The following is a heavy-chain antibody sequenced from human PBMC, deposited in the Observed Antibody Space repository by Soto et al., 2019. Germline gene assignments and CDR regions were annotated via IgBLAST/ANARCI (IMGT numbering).Heavy chain of an antibody. J-gene: IGHJ6*02. Sequence: EVQLVESGGGLIQPGGSLRLSCAASGFTVSSNYMSWVRQAPGKGLEWVSVIYSGGSTHYADSVKGRFTISRDNSKNTLYLQMNSLRAEDTAVYYCAREKDDYYGMDVWGQGTTVTVSS. CDR3: AREKDDYYGMDV. V-gene: IGHV3-53*01. D-gene: IGHD3-16*01. CDR2: IYSGGST. CDR1: GFTVSSNY.